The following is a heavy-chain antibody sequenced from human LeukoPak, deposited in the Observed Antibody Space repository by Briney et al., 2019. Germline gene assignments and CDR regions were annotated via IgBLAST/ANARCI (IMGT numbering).Heavy chain of an antibody. CDR3: ARADRQWLPREAFDI. V-gene: IGHV4-59*12. CDR1: GGSISSYY. J-gene: IGHJ3*02. CDR2: IYYSGST. Sequence: PSETLSLTCTVSGGSISSYYWSWIRQPPGKGLEWIGYIYYSGSTNYNPSLKSRVTISVDTSKNQFSLKLSSVTAADTAVYYCARADRQWLPREAFDIWGQGTMVTVSS. D-gene: IGHD6-19*01.